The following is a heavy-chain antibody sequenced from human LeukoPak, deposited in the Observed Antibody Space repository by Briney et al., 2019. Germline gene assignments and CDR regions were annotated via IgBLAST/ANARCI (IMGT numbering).Heavy chain of an antibody. Sequence: SETLSLTCSVSGDSITSNNFYWGWFRQPPGKGLKWIGTVYHTGITHYNPSLSSRISMSVDTAKNHFSLRLNSVTANDTAVYYCARHGILTDHSVRYWGQGILVTVSS. CDR1: GDSITSNNFY. V-gene: IGHV4-39*01. CDR2: VYHTGIT. J-gene: IGHJ4*02. CDR3: ARHGILTDHSVRY. D-gene: IGHD3-9*01.